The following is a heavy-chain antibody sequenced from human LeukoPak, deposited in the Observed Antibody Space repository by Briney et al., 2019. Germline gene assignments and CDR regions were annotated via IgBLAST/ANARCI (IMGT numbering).Heavy chain of an antibody. CDR3: ARVRSGSSAGNYGMDV. J-gene: IGHJ6*02. CDR1: GFTVSSNY. D-gene: IGHD1-26*01. V-gene: IGHV3-53*01. CDR2: IYSGGST. Sequence: GGSLRLSCAASGFTVSSNYMSWVRQAPGKGLEWVSVIYSGGSTYYADSVKGRFTISRDNAKNTLYLQMNSLRVEDTAVYYCARVRSGSSAGNYGMDVWGQGTTVTVSS.